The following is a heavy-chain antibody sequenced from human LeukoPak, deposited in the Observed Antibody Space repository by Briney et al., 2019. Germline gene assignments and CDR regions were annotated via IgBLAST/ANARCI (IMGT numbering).Heavy chain of an antibody. V-gene: IGHV3-21*01. D-gene: IGHD3-16*01. J-gene: IGHJ5*02. CDR2: ISISSTYI. Sequence: GGSLRLSCAASGFSFNTYSMNWVRQVPGKGLEWVSFISISSTYIYYADAVKGRFTISRDDAKNSLSLQMNSLRAEDTAVYYCARVKGVLGLRLSGFGFDPWGQGTLVTVSS. CDR3: ARVKGVLGLRLSGFGFDP. CDR1: GFSFNTYS.